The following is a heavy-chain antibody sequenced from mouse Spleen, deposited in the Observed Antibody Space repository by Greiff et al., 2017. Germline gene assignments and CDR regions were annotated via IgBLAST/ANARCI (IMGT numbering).Heavy chain of an antibody. CDR3: ARWGNYGPYAMDY. CDR2: IDPANGNT. D-gene: IGHD2-1*01. J-gene: IGHJ4*01. V-gene: IGHV14-3*02. Sequence: VQLKQSGAELVKPGASVKLSCTASGFNIKDTYMHWVKQRPEQGLEWIGRIDPANGNTKYDPKFQGKATITADTSSNTAYLQLSSLTSEDTAVYYCARWGNYGPYAMDYWGQGTSVTVSS. CDR1: GFNIKDTY.